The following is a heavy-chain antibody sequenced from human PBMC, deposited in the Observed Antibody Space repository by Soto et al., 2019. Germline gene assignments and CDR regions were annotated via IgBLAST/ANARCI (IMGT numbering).Heavy chain of an antibody. CDR1: GFTFSSYG. V-gene: IGHV3-30*18. CDR3: AKDRSNSSPEYFQY. CDR2: ISYEGSNK. D-gene: IGHD6-13*01. J-gene: IGHJ1*01. Sequence: GGSLRLSCAASGFTFSSYGMHWVRQAPGKGLEWVAVISYEGSNKYHADSVKGRFTIARDNSKNTLYLQMNSLRAEDTSCSYCAKDRSNSSPEYFQYWGQGTLVTVSS.